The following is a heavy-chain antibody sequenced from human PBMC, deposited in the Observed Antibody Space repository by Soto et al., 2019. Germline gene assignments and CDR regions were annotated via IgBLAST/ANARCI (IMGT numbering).Heavy chain of an antibody. Sequence: GASVKVSCKASGYTFTGYYMHWVQQAPGQGLEWMGWINPNSGGTNYAQKFQGRVTMTRDTSISTAYMELSRLRSDDTAVYYCARVATFLAYCGGDCYLRAFDIWGQGTMVTVSS. CDR3: ARVATFLAYCGGDCYLRAFDI. V-gene: IGHV1-2*02. CDR2: INPNSGGT. D-gene: IGHD2-21*02. CDR1: GYTFTGYY. J-gene: IGHJ3*02.